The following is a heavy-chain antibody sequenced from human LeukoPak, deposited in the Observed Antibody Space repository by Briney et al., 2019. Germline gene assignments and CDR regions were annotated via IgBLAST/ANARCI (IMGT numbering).Heavy chain of an antibody. D-gene: IGHD6-13*01. CDR1: GYTFTGYY. V-gene: IGHV1-2*02. CDR2: INPNSGGT. Sequence: RRASVKVSCKAPGYTFTGYYMHWVRQAPGQGLEWMGWINPNSGGTNYAQKFQGRVTMTRDTSISTAYMELSRLRSDDTAVYYCARAYSSSWYGEAEYFQHWGQGTLVTVSS. J-gene: IGHJ1*01. CDR3: ARAYSSSWYGEAEYFQH.